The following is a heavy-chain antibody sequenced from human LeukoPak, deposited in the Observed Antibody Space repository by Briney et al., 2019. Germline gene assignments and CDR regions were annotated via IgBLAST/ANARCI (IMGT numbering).Heavy chain of an antibody. V-gene: IGHV1-2*02. CDR3: AREGSYCVGGDCYSFDF. CDR1: GHKFISHY. D-gene: IGHD2-21*02. J-gene: IGHJ4*02. Sequence: ASVRVFYKSSGHKFISHYLQWVRQAPGLGPEWLGCMHGGNANTRYAEKFEGRVTMTRDTSTSTAYMALSSLTSDDTAVYYCAREGSYCVGGDCYSFDFRGQGTLVSVSS. CDR2: MHGGNANT.